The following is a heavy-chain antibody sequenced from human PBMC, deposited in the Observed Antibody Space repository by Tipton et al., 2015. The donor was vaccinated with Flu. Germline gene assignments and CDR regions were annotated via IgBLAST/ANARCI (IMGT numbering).Heavy chain of an antibody. CDR3: ARDHPPSITVLGEITDYFGMAV. Sequence: SLRLSCTASGFNFSSYEMKWVRQVPGKGLDWVSYISSSGSAINYQDSVKGRFTVSRDNAKNILYLQMTSLRAEDTAVYYCARDHPPSITVLGEITDYFGMAVWGQGP. J-gene: IGHJ6*02. CDR1: GFNFSSYE. CDR2: ISSSGSAI. D-gene: IGHD3-3*01. V-gene: IGHV3-48*03.